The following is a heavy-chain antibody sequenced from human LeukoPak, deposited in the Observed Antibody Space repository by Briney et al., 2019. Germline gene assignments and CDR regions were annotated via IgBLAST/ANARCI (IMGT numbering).Heavy chain of an antibody. V-gene: IGHV4-59*12. CDR3: ASGYTNWWPLDY. Sequence: SETLSLTCGVSGGSMTSYCWSWIRQAPGKGLEWIGYISASGRTNYNPSLGSRLTISMDASKNQFSLSLTSVTAADTAVYYCASGYTNWWPLDYWGQGARVIVSS. CDR1: GGSMTSYC. D-gene: IGHD2-8*02. J-gene: IGHJ4*02. CDR2: ISASGRT.